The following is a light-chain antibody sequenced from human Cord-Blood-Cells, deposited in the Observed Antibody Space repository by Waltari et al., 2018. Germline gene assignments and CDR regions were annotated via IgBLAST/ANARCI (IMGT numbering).Light chain of an antibody. Sequence: QSALTQPASVSGSPGQSIPISCTGTSSDVGGYNYVSWYQQHPGKAPKLMIDEVSNRPSGVSNRFSGSKSGNTASLTISGLRAEDEADYYCSSYTSSSTVVFGGGTKLTVL. CDR2: EVS. J-gene: IGLJ2*01. CDR1: SSDVGGYNY. CDR3: SSYTSSSTVV. V-gene: IGLV2-14*01.